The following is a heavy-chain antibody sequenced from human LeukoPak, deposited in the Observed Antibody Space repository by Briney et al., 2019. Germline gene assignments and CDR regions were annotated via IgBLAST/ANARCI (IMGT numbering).Heavy chain of an antibody. CDR2: IYTSGST. J-gene: IGHJ4*02. D-gene: IGHD1-26*01. CDR3: ARDAIVGATYFDY. CDR1: GGSISSGSYY. Sequence: PSETLSLTCTASGGSISSGSYYWSWIRQPAGMGLEWIGRIYTSGSTNYNPSLKSRVTISVDTSKNQFSLKLSSVTAADTAVYYCARDAIVGATYFDYWGQGTLVTVSS. V-gene: IGHV4-61*02.